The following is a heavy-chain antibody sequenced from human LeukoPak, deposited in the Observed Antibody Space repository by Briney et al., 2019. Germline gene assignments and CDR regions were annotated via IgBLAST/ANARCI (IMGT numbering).Heavy chain of an antibody. CDR2: IYSSGST. CDR3: ARGRGESGTSDWTHFDY. J-gene: IGHJ4*02. CDR1: GGSISSYY. D-gene: IGHD1-26*01. Sequence: PSETLSLTCTVSGGSISSYYWSWIRQPAGKGLEWIARIYSSGSTNYNPSLKSRVTMSVDTSKNQFSLNLSSVTAADTAFYYCARGRGESGTSDWTHFDYWGQGTLVTVSS. V-gene: IGHV4-4*07.